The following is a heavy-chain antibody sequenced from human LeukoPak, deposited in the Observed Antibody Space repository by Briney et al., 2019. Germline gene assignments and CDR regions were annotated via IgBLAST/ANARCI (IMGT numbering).Heavy chain of an antibody. J-gene: IGHJ4*02. CDR2: IWYDGSNQ. V-gene: IGHV3-33*06. Sequence: GGSLRLSRAASGFSFSSYAMHWVRQAPGKGLEWVAVIWYDGSNQYYVDSVRGRFTISRDNSKNTLHLQMNSLRAEDTAAYYCVKSGPDFGDLPSEYYFDFWGQGTLVTVSS. CDR1: GFSFSSYA. D-gene: IGHD4-17*01. CDR3: VKSGPDFGDLPSEYYFDF.